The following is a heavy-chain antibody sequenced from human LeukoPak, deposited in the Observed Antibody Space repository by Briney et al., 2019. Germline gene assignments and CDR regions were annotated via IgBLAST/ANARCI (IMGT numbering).Heavy chain of an antibody. Sequence: SETLSLTCTVSLDSTTSNFWSWVRQPPGKGLEWIGEIHRSGSPTYNPSLQSRVTISIDRSRNQIALELSSVTAADTAVYYCAREILGGFNPGAYWGQGTLVTVSS. J-gene: IGHJ4*02. CDR1: LDSTTSNF. CDR3: AREILGGFNPGAY. V-gene: IGHV4-4*02. D-gene: IGHD1-14*01. CDR2: IHRSGSP.